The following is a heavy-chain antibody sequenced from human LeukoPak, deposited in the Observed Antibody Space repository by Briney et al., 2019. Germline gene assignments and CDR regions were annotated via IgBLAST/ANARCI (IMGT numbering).Heavy chain of an antibody. CDR3: ARLQGPYDYVWGSYPAYNWFDP. CDR1: GFTFSSYG. CDR2: INHSGST. J-gene: IGHJ5*02. D-gene: IGHD3-16*02. Sequence: PGGSLRLSCAASGFTFSSYGMHWIRQPPGKGLEWIGEINHSGSTNYNPSLKSRVTISVDTSKNQFSLKLSSVTAADTAVYYCARLQGPYDYVWGSYPAYNWFDPWGQGTLVTVSS. V-gene: IGHV4-34*01.